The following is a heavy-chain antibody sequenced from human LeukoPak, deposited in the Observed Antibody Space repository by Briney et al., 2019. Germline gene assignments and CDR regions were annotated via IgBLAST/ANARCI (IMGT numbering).Heavy chain of an antibody. J-gene: IGHJ4*02. Sequence: SETLSLTCTVSGGSIISGDYYWSWIRQPPGKGLEWIGYIYYSGSTYYNPSLKSRVTISVDTSKNEFSLKLSSVTAADTAVYYCARVFSFGVVTTHYFDYWGQGTLVTVSS. CDR3: ARVFSFGVVTTHYFDY. CDR2: IYYSGST. V-gene: IGHV4-30-4*08. CDR1: GGSIISGDYY. D-gene: IGHD3-3*01.